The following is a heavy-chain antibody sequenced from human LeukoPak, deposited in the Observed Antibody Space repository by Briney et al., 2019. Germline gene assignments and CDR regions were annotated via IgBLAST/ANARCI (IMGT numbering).Heavy chain of an antibody. D-gene: IGHD3-10*02. CDR1: DFTFSNYR. CDR2: ISSSSSYI. Sequence: PGGSLRLSCAASDFTFSNYRMNWVRQAPGKGLEWVSSISSSSSYIYYADSMKGRFTISRDNAKNSLYLQMNSLRAEDTAVYYCAELGITMIGGVWGKGTTVTISS. CDR3: AELGITMIGGV. V-gene: IGHV3-21*01. J-gene: IGHJ6*04.